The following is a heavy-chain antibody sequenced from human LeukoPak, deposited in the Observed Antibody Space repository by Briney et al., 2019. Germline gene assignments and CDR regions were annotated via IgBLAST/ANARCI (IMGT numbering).Heavy chain of an antibody. J-gene: IGHJ5*02. CDR1: GYTFTGYY. V-gene: IGHV1-2*02. Sequence: ASVKVSCKASGYTFTGYYMHWVRQAPGQGLEWMGWINPNSGGTNYAQKFQGRVTMTRDTSISTAYMELSRLRSDDTAVYYCARGPMVRGVSPIWFDPWGQGTLVTVSS. CDR3: ARGPMVRGVSPIWFDP. CDR2: INPNSGGT. D-gene: IGHD3-10*01.